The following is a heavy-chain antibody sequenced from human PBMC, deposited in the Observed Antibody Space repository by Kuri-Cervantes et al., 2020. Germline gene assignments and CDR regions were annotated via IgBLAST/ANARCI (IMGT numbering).Heavy chain of an antibody. CDR2: ISGSGGST. CDR3: AKDAYDYIWGSYPNTDAFDT. CDR1: GFTFSDYY. V-gene: IGHV3-23*01. Sequence: GESLKISCAASGFTFSDYYMSWIRQAPGKGLERVSAISGSGGSTYYADSVKGRFTISRDNSKNTLYLQMNSLRAEDTAVYYCAKDAYDYIWGSYPNTDAFDTWGQGTMVTVSS. D-gene: IGHD3-16*02. J-gene: IGHJ3*02.